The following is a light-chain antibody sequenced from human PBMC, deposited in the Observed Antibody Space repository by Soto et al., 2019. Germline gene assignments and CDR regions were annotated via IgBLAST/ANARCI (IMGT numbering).Light chain of an antibody. CDR2: AAS. CDR1: QSISSY. Sequence: DIQMTQSPSSLSASVGDRVTITCRASQSISSYLHWYQQKPGKAPKLLIYAASSLQSGVPSRFSGSGSGTDFTLTISSLQPEDFATYYCQQSFSKFLYTFGQGTNVDIK. CDR3: QQSFSKFLYT. V-gene: IGKV1-39*01. J-gene: IGKJ2*01.